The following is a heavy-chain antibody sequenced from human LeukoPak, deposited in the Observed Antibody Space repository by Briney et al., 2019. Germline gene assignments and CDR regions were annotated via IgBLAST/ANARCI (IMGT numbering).Heavy chain of an antibody. D-gene: IGHD2-21*01. CDR2: IHYSGNT. V-gene: IGHV4-59*01. Sequence: SETLSLTCTDSGASINSYYWGWIRQPPGKGLEWIGYIHYSGNTNYNPSLKSRVTLSVDTSKNQFSLRLSSVSAADTAVYYCATVEVGTSDIWGQGTMVTVTS. J-gene: IGHJ3*02. CDR1: GASINSYY. CDR3: ATVEVGTSDI.